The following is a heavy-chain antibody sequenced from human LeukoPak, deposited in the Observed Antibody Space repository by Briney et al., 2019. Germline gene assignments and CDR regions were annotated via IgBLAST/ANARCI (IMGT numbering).Heavy chain of an antibody. J-gene: IGHJ5*02. D-gene: IGHD6-19*01. CDR2: ISSNTDYI. CDR3: ARVGQVAVAGTIFDCFDP. CDR1: GFTFSSYS. Sequence: GGFLRLSCAASGFTFSSYSMNWVRQAPGKGLEWVSSISSNTDYIYYADSVKGRFTISRDNAKNSLYLQMNSLRAEDTAVYYCARVGQVAVAGTIFDCFDPWGQGTLVTVSS. V-gene: IGHV3-21*01.